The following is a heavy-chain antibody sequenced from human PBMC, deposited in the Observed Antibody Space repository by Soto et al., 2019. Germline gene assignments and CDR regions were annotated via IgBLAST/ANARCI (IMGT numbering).Heavy chain of an antibody. CDR3: ARQSAEGYIKNNWFEP. V-gene: IGHV3-73*02. J-gene: IGHJ5*02. D-gene: IGHD4-4*01. CDR2: VRSRVRGHAI. CDR1: GFTFSAFP. Sequence: EMQLMESGGALVRPGGSLPLSRRASGFTFSAFPIHWVRQSSGKGLEWVGRVRSRVRGHAIAYAASVTGRFTISRDDSKNTAYLHMTSLNIEYTAVYYCARQSAEGYIKNNWFEPWGQGHLVTVS.